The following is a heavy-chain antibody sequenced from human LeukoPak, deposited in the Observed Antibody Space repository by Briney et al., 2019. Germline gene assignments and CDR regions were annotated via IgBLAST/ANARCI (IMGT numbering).Heavy chain of an antibody. V-gene: IGHV3-7*01. CDR2: IKQDGSEK. CDR1: GFTFSSYW. D-gene: IGHD3-22*01. J-gene: IGHJ4*02. Sequence: GGSLRLSCAASGFTFSSYWMSWVRQAPGKGLEWVANIKQDGSEKYYADSVKGRFTISRDNAKNSLYLQMNSLRAEDTAVYYCASYPHHYYDSSGYFDYWGQGTLVTVSS. CDR3: ASYPHHYYDSSGYFDY.